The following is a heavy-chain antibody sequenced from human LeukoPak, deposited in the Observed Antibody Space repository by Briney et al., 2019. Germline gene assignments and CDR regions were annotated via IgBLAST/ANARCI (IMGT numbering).Heavy chain of an antibody. CDR3: ATLGFSSGYYYYFDH. J-gene: IGHJ4*02. D-gene: IGHD3-22*01. CDR1: GGSISSYY. CDR2: IYYSGST. V-gene: IGHV4-59*12. Sequence: PSETLSLTCTVSGGSISSYYWSWIRQPPGKGLEWIGYIYYSGSTYYNPSLKSRVTISVDTSKNQFSLKLSSVTAADTAVYYCATLGFSSGYYYYFDHWGQGTLVTVSS.